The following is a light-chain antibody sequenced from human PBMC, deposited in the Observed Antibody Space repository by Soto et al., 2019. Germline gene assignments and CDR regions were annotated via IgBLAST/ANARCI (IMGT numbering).Light chain of an antibody. J-gene: IGKJ1*01. Sequence: EIVMTQSPATLSVSPGERATLSCRGSQSISNFLAWYQQKPGQPPRLLIYDASKRATDIPDRFIGSGSGTDFTLTISRLEPEDFAVYYCQQYGSSPTWTFGQGTKVDIK. CDR2: DAS. CDR3: QQYGSSPTWT. V-gene: IGKV3-20*01. CDR1: QSISNF.